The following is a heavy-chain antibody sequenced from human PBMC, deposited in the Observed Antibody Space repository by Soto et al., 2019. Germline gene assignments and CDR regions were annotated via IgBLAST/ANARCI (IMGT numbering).Heavy chain of an antibody. CDR1: GFSLSTSGVG. CDR3: AHSSLGYCSRTSGYTADY. D-gene: IGHD2-2*02. V-gene: IGHV2-5*01. J-gene: IGHJ4*02. CDR2: IYWNDDK. Sequence: QITLKESGPTLVKPTQTLTLTCTFSGFSLSTSGVGVGWIRQPPGKALEWLALIYWNDDKRYSPSLKSRLTNTKDNFKTQVVLTMTNMDPVDTATYYCAHSSLGYCSRTSGYTADYWGQGPLVSVSS.